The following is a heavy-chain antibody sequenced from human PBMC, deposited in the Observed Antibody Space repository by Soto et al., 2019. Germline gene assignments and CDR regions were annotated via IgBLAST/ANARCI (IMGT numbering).Heavy chain of an antibody. J-gene: IGHJ6*04. CDR3: ARAHADSWGMDV. D-gene: IGHD2-15*01. V-gene: IGHV1-46*01. CDR1: GNTFTSYY. CDR2: INPSGGST. Sequence: QVQLVQSGAEVKKPGASVKVSCKASGNTFTSYYMHWVRQAPGQGLEWMGIINPSGGSTSYAQKFKGRVTMTRDTSTSTVYMEMSNLRSEDTAVYYCARAHADSWGMDVWGKGTTVTVSS.